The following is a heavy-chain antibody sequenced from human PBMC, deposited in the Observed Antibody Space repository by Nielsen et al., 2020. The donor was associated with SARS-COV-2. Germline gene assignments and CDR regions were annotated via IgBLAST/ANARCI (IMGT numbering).Heavy chain of an antibody. V-gene: IGHV4-31*02. Sequence: WIRQPPGKGLEWIGYIYYSGSTYYNPSLKSRVTISVDTSKNQFSLKLSSVTAADTAVYYCARGRRYCSSTSCAILYYYYYGMDVWGQGTTVTVSS. CDR3: ARGRRYCSSTSCAILYYYYYGMDV. CDR2: IYYSGST. D-gene: IGHD2-2*01. J-gene: IGHJ6*02.